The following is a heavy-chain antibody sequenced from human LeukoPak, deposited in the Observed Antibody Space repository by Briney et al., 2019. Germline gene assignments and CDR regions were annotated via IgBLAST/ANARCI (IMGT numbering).Heavy chain of an antibody. CDR2: IYYSGST. J-gene: IGHJ6*03. V-gene: IGHV4-39*02. CDR3: ARDSSRSYYYYYYMDV. CDR1: RGSISSSGYY. D-gene: IGHD6-13*01. Sequence: SETLSLTCTLSRGSISSSGYYWGWIRQPPGKGLEWIGSIYYSGSTYYNPSLKSRVTISVDTSKNQFSLKLSSVTAADTAVYYCARDSSRSYYYYYYMDVWGKGTTVTVSS.